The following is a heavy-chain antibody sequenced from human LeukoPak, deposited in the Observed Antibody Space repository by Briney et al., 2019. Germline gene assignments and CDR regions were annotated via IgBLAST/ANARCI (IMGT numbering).Heavy chain of an antibody. CDR2: LYYSGRT. Sequence: SETLSLTCTVSGDSISSSSYYWGWIRQPPGKGLEWLGSLYYSGRTYYNPSLKSRVTISVDTSKNQFSLKLSSVTAADTAVYYCATSSGNYYYWGQGTLVTVSS. J-gene: IGHJ4*02. D-gene: IGHD1-26*01. CDR1: GDSISSSSYY. V-gene: IGHV4-39*01. CDR3: ATSSGNYYY.